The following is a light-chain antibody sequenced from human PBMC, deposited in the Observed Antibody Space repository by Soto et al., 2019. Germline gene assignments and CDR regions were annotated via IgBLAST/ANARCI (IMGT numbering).Light chain of an antibody. V-gene: IGLV2-23*01. CDR3: CSYAGSDTMM. CDR2: EAS. Sequence: QLVLTQPASVSGSPGQSITISCTGTSSNVGSYNLVSWYQQHPGEAPKLMIYEASKRPSGVSNRFSGSKSGNTASLTISGLQAEDEADYYCCSYAGSDTMMFGGGTKLTVL. CDR1: SSNVGSYNL. J-gene: IGLJ3*02.